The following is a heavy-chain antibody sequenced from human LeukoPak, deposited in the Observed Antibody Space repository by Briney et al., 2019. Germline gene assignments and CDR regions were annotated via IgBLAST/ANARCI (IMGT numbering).Heavy chain of an antibody. CDR3: ARHLEGYSYGPNWFDP. CDR1: GYTFTGYY. D-gene: IGHD5-18*01. J-gene: IGHJ5*02. V-gene: IGHV1-2*02. Sequence: ASVKVSCKASGYTFTGYYMHWVRQAPGQGLEWMGWINPNSGGTNYAQKFQGRVTMTRDTSISTAYMELSRLRSDDTAVYYCARHLEGYSYGPNWFDPWGQGTLVTVSS. CDR2: INPNSGGT.